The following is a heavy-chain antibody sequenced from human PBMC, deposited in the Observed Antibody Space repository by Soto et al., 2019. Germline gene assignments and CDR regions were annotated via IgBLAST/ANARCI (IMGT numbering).Heavy chain of an antibody. V-gene: IGHV4-4*02. CDR2: IYHSGST. CDR1: GGSISSSNW. Sequence: QVQLQESGPGLVKPSGTLSLTCAVSGGSISSSNWWSWVRQPPGKGLEWIGEIYHSGSTNYNPSLKGRVTLSVDKSKHQFSPKPSSVTAADTAVYYCARELEQLAYFDYWGQGTLVTVSS. D-gene: IGHD6-13*01. CDR3: ARELEQLAYFDY. J-gene: IGHJ4*02.